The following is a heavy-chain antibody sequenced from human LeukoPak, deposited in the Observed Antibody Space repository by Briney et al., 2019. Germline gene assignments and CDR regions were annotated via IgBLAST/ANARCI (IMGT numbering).Heavy chain of an antibody. CDR2: IDSDGKST. J-gene: IGHJ5*02. D-gene: IGHD2-21*02. Sequence: AGGSLRLSWAASGFTFSNYWMHWVRQAPGKGLVWVSRIDSDGKSTNYADSVKGRFTISRDNAKNTLYLQMNSLRVEDTAVYYCVRDKEVVTGIGWFDPWGQGTLVTVSS. CDR3: VRDKEVVTGIGWFDP. CDR1: GFTFSNYW. V-gene: IGHV3-74*01.